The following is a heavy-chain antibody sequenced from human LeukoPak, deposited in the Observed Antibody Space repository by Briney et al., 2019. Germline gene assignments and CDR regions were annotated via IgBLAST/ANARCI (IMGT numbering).Heavy chain of an antibody. D-gene: IGHD3-22*01. CDR3: ARHTDNSRPTYYYDSSGYYLPGYAYYFDY. CDR1: GYSFTSYW. J-gene: IGHJ4*02. CDR2: IYPGDSDT. V-gene: IGHV5-51*01. Sequence: GESLQISCKGSGYSFTSYWIGWVRQMPGKGLEWMGIIYPGDSDTRYSPSFQGQVTISADKSISTAYLQWSSLKASDTAMYYCARHTDNSRPTYYYDSSGYYLPGYAYYFDYWGQGTLVTVSS.